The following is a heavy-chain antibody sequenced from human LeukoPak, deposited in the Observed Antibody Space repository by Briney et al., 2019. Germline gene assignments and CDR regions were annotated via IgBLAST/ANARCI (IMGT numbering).Heavy chain of an antibody. V-gene: IGHV4-34*01. J-gene: IGHJ4*02. D-gene: IGHD5-18*01. CDR2: INHSGST. Sequence: SETLSLTCAVYGGSFSGYYWSWIRQPPGKGLEWIGEINHSGSTNYNPSLKSRVTISVDTSKNQFSLKLSSVTAADTAVYYCARVKGGGYSYGYYFDYWGQGTLVTVSS. CDR3: ARVKGGGYSYGYYFDY. CDR1: GGSFSGYY.